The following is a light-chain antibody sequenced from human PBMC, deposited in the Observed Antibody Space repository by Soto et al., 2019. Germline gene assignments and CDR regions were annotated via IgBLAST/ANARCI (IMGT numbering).Light chain of an antibody. CDR3: SSYTSTTTGV. V-gene: IGLV2-14*01. CDR1: SSDVGAYNY. J-gene: IGLJ3*02. CDR2: EVT. Sequence: QSVLSQPASVSGSPGQSITISCTGTSSDVGAYNYVSWYQQHPAKAPKLMIYEVTNRPSGVSDRFSGSKSGNTASLTISGLQPEDEADYYCSSYTSTTTGVFGGGTKLTVL.